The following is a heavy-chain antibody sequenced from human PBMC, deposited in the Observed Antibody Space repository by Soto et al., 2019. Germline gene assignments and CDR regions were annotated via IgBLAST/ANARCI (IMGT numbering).Heavy chain of an antibody. CDR3: VKDRKWLLREYYYYYGFDV. D-gene: IGHD5-12*01. V-gene: IGHV5-10-1*01. Sequence: GESLNISCNVSGYSFTSYFISWVRQMPGKGLEWMGRIDPSDSYTNYSPSFQGHVTISADKSISTAYLQWSSLKASDTAMYYCVKDRKWLLREYYYYYGFDVWGQGTKVTVSS. J-gene: IGHJ6*02. CDR2: IDPSDSYT. CDR1: GYSFTSYF.